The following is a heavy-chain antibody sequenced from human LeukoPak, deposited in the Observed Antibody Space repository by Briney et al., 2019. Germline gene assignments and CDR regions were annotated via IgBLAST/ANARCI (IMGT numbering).Heavy chain of an antibody. V-gene: IGHV3-30*04. Sequence: GTSLRLSCVASGFTFSTDAIHWVRQAPGKGLEWVAVISYHGSDKYYGDSVKGRFTISRDNSKNTLYLQMNSLRTEDTAVFYCARAINSAWHNIDYWGQGTLVTVSS. CDR1: GFTFSTDA. CDR2: ISYHGSDK. J-gene: IGHJ4*02. CDR3: ARAINSAWHNIDY. D-gene: IGHD2/OR15-2a*01.